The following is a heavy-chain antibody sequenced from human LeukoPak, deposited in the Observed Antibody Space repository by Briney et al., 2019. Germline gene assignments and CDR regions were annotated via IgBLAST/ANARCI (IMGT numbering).Heavy chain of an antibody. Sequence: PGGSLRLSCVASEFTFSSYEMNWVRQAPGKGLEWVSYISSSGSAIYYADSVKGRFTISRDNAKNSLYLQMNSLRAEDTAVYYCAREGRSYYGMDVWGQGTTVTISS. D-gene: IGHD2-15*01. J-gene: IGHJ6*02. CDR2: ISSSGSAI. CDR3: AREGRSYYGMDV. CDR1: EFTFSSYE. V-gene: IGHV3-48*03.